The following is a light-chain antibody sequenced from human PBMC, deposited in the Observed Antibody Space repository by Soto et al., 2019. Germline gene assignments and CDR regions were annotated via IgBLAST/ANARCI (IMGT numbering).Light chain of an antibody. Sequence: AIRMTQSPSSFSASTGDRVTITCRASQGISSYLAWYQQKPGKAPKLLIYAASTLQSGVPSRFSGSGSGTDFTLTISCLQSEDFATYYGQQYYSYARSFGQGTEVEIK. J-gene: IGKJ1*01. CDR3: QQYYSYARS. V-gene: IGKV1-8*01. CDR1: QGISSY. CDR2: AAS.